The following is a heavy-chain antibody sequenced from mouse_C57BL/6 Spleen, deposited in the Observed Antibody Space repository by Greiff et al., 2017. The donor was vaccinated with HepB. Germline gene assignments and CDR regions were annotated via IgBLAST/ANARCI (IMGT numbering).Heavy chain of an antibody. D-gene: IGHD1-1*01. CDR2: IYPSDSET. Sequence: QVQLQQPGAELVRPGSSVKLSCKASGYTFTSYWMDWVKQRPGQGLEWIGNIYPSDSETHYNQKFKDKATLTVDKSSSTAYMQLSSLTSEDSAVYYCARWTTGRGSDVWGTGTTVTVSS. J-gene: IGHJ1*03. V-gene: IGHV1-61*01. CDR1: GYTFTSYW. CDR3: ARWTTGRGSDV.